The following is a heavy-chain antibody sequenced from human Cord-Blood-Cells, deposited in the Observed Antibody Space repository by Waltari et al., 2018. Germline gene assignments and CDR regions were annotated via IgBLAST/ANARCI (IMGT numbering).Heavy chain of an antibody. CDR3: ARVGYCSSTSCYTGRWYFDL. D-gene: IGHD2-2*02. CDR1: GGSFSGYY. V-gene: IGHV4-34*01. CDR2: INHIGST. Sequence: QVQLQQWGAGLLKPSETLSLTCAVYGGSFSGYYWSWIRKPPGKGREWIGEINHIGSTNYNPSLKSRVTISVDTSKNQFSLKLSSVTAADTAVYYCARVGYCSSTSCYTGRWYFDLWGRGTLVTVSS. J-gene: IGHJ2*01.